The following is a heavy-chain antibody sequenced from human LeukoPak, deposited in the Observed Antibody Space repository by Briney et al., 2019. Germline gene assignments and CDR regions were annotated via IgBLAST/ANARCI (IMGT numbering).Heavy chain of an antibody. J-gene: IGHJ4*02. D-gene: IGHD3-10*01. Sequence: ASVKVSCKASGYTFTSYGISWVRQAPRQGLEWTGWVSAYNGNTNYAQKLQGRVTMTTDTSTSTAYMELRSLRADDAAVYYCARGGSGPYYFDYWGQGTLVTVSS. CDR1: GYTFTSYG. CDR3: ARGGSGPYYFDY. V-gene: IGHV1-18*01. CDR2: VSAYNGNT.